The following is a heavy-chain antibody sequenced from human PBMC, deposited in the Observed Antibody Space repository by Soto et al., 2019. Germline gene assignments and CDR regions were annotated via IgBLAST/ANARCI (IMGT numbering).Heavy chain of an antibody. J-gene: IGHJ4*02. V-gene: IGHV3-30-3*01. CDR1: GFTFSSYT. CDR3: AREYSLAVLAPGY. CDR2: ISTDGSIE. Sequence: GSLRLSCAASGFTFSSYTMHWVRQAPGKGLEWVTLISTDGSIEHYADSVKGRFTISRDNSKNTLYLQVSSLRIEDTAVYYCAREYSLAVLAPGYWGQGTLVTVS. D-gene: IGHD2-8*02.